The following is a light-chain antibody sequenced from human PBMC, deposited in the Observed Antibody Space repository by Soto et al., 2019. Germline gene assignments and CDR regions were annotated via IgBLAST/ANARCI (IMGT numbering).Light chain of an antibody. CDR1: SGHSSYI. V-gene: IGLV4-60*02. CDR2: VEGSGSY. J-gene: IGLJ3*02. Sequence: QAVVTQSSSASASLGSSVKLTCTLSSGHSSYIIAWHQQQPGKAPRYLMKVEGSGSYNKGSAVPDRFSGSSSGADRYLTISNLQFEDEADYFCETWDSNIWVFGGGTKLTVL. CDR3: ETWDSNIWV.